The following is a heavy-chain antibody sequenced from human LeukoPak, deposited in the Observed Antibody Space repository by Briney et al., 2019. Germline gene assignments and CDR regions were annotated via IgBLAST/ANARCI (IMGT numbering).Heavy chain of an antibody. CDR3: ARSEWSSTWFDP. V-gene: IGHV4-39*01. Sequence: PSETLSLTCTVSGASISSSNYYWGWIRQPPGKGLQWIGNVYHSSSNFHNPSLKSRVTMSVDTSKNQFSLKVRSVTAADTAVYFCARSEWSSTWFDPWGQGTLVTVSS. CDR2: VYHSSSN. J-gene: IGHJ5*02. CDR1: GASISSSNYY. D-gene: IGHD3-3*01.